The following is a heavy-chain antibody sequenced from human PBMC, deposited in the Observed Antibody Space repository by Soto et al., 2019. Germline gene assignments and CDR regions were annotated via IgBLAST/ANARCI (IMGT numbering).Heavy chain of an antibody. J-gene: IGHJ4*02. CDR1: GGTFNNYA. V-gene: IGHV1-69*06. CDR2: IIPISGTT. CDR3: ARWGGLSCSGGSCFKKPFDY. D-gene: IGHD2-15*01. Sequence: QVQLVQSGAEVKKPGSSAKVSCKASGGTFNNYAINWVRQTRGEGLEWMGGIIPISGTTNYARKFQGRVTIIADKSTSTVYMELTSLRSEDTALYYCARWGGLSCSGGSCFKKPFDYWGQGTLVSVSS.